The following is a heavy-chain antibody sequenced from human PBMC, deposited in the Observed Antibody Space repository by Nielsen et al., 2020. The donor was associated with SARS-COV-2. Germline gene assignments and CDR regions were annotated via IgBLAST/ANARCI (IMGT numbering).Heavy chain of an antibody. D-gene: IGHD2-21*02. V-gene: IGHV1-46*01. Sequence: ASVKVSCKASGYTFTGYYMHWVRQAPGQGLEWMGIINPSGGSTSYAQKFQGRVTMTRDTSTSTVYMELSSLRSEDTAVYYCAAWLLPYYGMDVWGQGTTVTVSS. CDR3: AAWLLPYYGMDV. J-gene: IGHJ6*02. CDR2: INPSGGST. CDR1: GYTFTGYY.